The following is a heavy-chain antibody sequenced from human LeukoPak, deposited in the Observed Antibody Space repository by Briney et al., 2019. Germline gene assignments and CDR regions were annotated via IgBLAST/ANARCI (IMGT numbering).Heavy chain of an antibody. CDR3: AKGPRFLEWLSPDPYFDY. D-gene: IGHD3-3*01. J-gene: IGHJ4*02. Sequence: GGSLRLSCTTSGLTFSTSGFNWVRQAPGKGLEWVASIGPTGFDRYHADSIKGRFTISRDNSKNTLYLQMNSLRAEDTAVYYCAKGPRFLEWLSPDPYFDYWGQGTLVTVSS. V-gene: IGHV3-23*01. CDR1: GLTFSTSG. CDR2: IGPTGFDR.